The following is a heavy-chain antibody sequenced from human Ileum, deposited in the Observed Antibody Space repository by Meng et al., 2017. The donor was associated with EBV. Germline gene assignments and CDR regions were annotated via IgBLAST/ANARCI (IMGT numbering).Heavy chain of an antibody. J-gene: IGHJ4*02. V-gene: IGHV4-39*07. Sequence: QLLRQGSGPGLVNALLTPSLTCTVSGGSISTCNCYLVWIRQSPVKALECIGSIDYRGNTFSNPSLSSRLPISIYPSKNEFSLTLRSVTAADTALYYCASAYDYGDYEAFAYWGPGSLVTVSS. D-gene: IGHD4-17*01. CDR3: ASAYDYGDYEAFAY. CDR2: IDYRGNT. CDR1: GGSISTCNCY.